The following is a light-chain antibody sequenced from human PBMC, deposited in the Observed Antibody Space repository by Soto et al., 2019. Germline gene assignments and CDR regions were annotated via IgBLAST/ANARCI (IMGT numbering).Light chain of an antibody. CDR3: SSYTSSSTYV. Sequence: LTQPASVSGSRGQSITISCTGTSSDVGGYNYVSWYQQHPGKAPKLMIYDVSNRPSGVSNRFSGSKSGNTASLTISGLQAEDEADYYCSSYTSSSTYVFGTGTKVTVL. CDR1: SSDVGGYNY. CDR2: DVS. J-gene: IGLJ1*01. V-gene: IGLV2-14*01.